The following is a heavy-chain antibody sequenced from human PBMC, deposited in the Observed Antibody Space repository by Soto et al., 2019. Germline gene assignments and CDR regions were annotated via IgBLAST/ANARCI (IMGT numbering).Heavy chain of an antibody. D-gene: IGHD2-2*01. J-gene: IGHJ4*01. CDR2: TRNKANSYAT. V-gene: IGHV3-72*01. CDR3: ASSLGYCSSTTCHHYYVDY. Sequence: EVQLVESGGGLVQPGGSLRLSCAASGFTFSDHYMDWVRQAPGKGLEWVGRTRNKANSYATEYAASVKGRFNISRDDSKNTLYLQMNSLKTEDTAVYYCASSLGYCSSTTCHHYYVDYWGQEPWSPSPQ. CDR1: GFTFSDHY.